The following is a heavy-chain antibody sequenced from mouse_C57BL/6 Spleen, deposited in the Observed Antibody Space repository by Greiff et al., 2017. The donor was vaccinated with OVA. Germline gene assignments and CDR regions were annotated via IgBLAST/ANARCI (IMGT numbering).Heavy chain of an antibody. V-gene: IGHV1-80*01. D-gene: IGHD3-2*02. CDR1: GYAFSSYW. CDR3: AKEGGRLRAMDY. J-gene: IGHJ4*01. Sequence: QVQLKQSGAELVKPGASVKISCKASGYAFSSYWMNWVKQRPGKGLEWIGQIYPGDGDTNYNGKFKGKATLTADKSSSTAYMQLSSLTSEDSAVYFCAKEGGRLRAMDYWGQGTSVTVSS. CDR2: IYPGDGDT.